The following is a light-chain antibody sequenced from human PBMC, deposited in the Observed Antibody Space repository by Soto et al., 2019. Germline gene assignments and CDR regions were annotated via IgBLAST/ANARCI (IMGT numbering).Light chain of an antibody. J-gene: IGKJ5*01. CDR2: GAS. Sequence: EIVMTQSPATLSVSPGERATLSCRASQSVSSNLAWYQQKPGQAPRLLIYGASTRAPGIPARSSGSGSGTDFTHTIRSLQSDDFAVFYCQQYETWPITFGQGTRLEI. V-gene: IGKV3-15*01. CDR1: QSVSSN. CDR3: QQYETWPIT.